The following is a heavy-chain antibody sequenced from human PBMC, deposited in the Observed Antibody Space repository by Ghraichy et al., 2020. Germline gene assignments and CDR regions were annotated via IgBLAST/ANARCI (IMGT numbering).Heavy chain of an antibody. Sequence: GGSLRLSCAASGFTFSNAWMNWVRQAPGKGLEWVGRIKSKTDGGTTDYAAPVKGRFTISRDDSKNTLYLQMNSLKTEDTAVYYCTTDTPYYYGSGSYYPFDYWGQGTLVTVSS. D-gene: IGHD3-10*01. CDR1: GFTFSNAW. V-gene: IGHV3-15*07. CDR3: TTDTPYYYGSGSYYPFDY. J-gene: IGHJ4*02. CDR2: IKSKTDGGTT.